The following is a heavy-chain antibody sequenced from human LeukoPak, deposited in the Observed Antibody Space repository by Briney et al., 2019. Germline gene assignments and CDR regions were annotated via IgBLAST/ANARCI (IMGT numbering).Heavy chain of an antibody. CDR1: GGSFSGYY. CDR3: AREPVLYSSSWYRSKNAFDV. D-gene: IGHD6-13*01. CDR2: INHSGST. J-gene: IGHJ3*01. V-gene: IGHV4-34*01. Sequence: SETLSLTCAVYGGSFSGYYWSWIRQPPGKGLEWIGEINHSGSTNYNPSLKSRVTISVDTSKNQFSLKLSSVTAADTAVYYCAREPVLYSSSWYRSKNAFDVWGQGTMVTVSS.